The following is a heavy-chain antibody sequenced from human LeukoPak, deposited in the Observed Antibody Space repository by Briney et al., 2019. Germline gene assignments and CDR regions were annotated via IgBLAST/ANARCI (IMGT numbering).Heavy chain of an antibody. Sequence: PSETLSLTCAVYGGSFSGYYWSWIRQPPGKGLEWIGEINHSGSTNYNPSLKSRVTISVDTSKNQFSLKLSSVTAADTAVYYCARSVQSTDCLRYFDYWGQGTLVTVSS. CDR1: GGSFSGYY. J-gene: IGHJ4*02. CDR2: INHSGST. D-gene: IGHD2-2*01. CDR3: ARSVQSTDCLRYFDY. V-gene: IGHV4-34*01.